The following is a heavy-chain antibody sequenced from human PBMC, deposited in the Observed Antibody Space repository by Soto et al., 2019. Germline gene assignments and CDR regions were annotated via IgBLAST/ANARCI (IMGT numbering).Heavy chain of an antibody. CDR3: ARLSGYSYGTSYYYGMDV. CDR1: GGTFSSYA. CDR2: IIPIFGTA. D-gene: IGHD5-18*01. Sequence: ASVKVSGKASGGTFSSYAISWVRQAPGQGLEWMGGIIPIFGTANYAQKFQGRVTITADESTSTAYMELSSLRSEDTAVYYCARLSGYSYGTSYYYGMDVWGQGTTVTVSS. V-gene: IGHV1-69*13. J-gene: IGHJ6*02.